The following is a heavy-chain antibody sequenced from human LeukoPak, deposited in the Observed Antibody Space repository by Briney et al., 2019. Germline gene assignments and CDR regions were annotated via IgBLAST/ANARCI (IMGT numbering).Heavy chain of an antibody. CDR1: GFTFSSYE. Sequence: PGGSLRLSCAASGFTFSSYEMNWVRQAPGKGLEWVSYISSSGSTIYYADSVKGRFTISRDNAKNSLYLQMNSLRAEDTAVYYCARDGDPRITMVRGVQYYYGMDVWGQGTPVTVSS. CDR3: ARDGDPRITMVRGVQYYYGMDV. V-gene: IGHV3-48*03. J-gene: IGHJ6*02. CDR2: ISSSGSTI. D-gene: IGHD3-10*01.